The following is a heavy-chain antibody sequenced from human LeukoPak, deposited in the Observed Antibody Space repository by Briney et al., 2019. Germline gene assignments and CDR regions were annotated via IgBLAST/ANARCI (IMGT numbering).Heavy chain of an antibody. CDR1: GYTFTGYY. J-gene: IGHJ3*02. V-gene: IGHV1-2*02. CDR3: ARNLWFGESSDAFDM. Sequence: ASVMVSCKASGYTFTGYYMHWVRQAPGQGREWMGWINPNSGGTNYAQKFQGRVTMTRDTSISTAYMELSRLRSDDTAVYYCARNLWFGESSDAFDMWGQGTMVTVSS. D-gene: IGHD3-10*01. CDR2: INPNSGGT.